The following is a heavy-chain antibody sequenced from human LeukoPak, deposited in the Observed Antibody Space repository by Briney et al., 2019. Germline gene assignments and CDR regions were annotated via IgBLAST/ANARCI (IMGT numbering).Heavy chain of an antibody. D-gene: IGHD2-15*01. V-gene: IGHV3-30*02. J-gene: IGHJ4*02. CDR1: GFTFSSYG. CDR3: AKGWVAAKASGAY. CDR2: IRYDGSNK. Sequence: GGSLRLSCAASGFTFSSYGMHWVRQAPGKGLEWVAFIRYDGSNKYYADSVKGRFTISRDNSKNTLYLQMNSLRAEDTAVYYCAKGWVAAKASGAYWGQGTLVTVSS.